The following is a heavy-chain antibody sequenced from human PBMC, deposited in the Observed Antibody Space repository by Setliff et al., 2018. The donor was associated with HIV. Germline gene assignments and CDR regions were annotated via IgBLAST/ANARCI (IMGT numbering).Heavy chain of an antibody. J-gene: IGHJ1*01. CDR2: IIPILGIA. V-gene: IGHV1-69*10. D-gene: IGHD3-22*01. CDR1: GGTFISHP. Sequence: GASVKVSCKASGGTFISHPINWVRQAPGQGLEWMGGIIPILGIANYAQKFQGRVTITADKSTSTAYMELSSLSSEDTAVYYCARGPWFYDSSGYSPFQHWGQGTLVTVSS. CDR3: ARGPWFYDSSGYSPFQH.